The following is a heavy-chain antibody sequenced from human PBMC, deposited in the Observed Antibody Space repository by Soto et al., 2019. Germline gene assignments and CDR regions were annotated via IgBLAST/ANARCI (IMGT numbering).Heavy chain of an antibody. CDR3: AHRAGDREAY. Sequence: QITLKESGPTLVKPTQTLTLTCTFSGFSLNTGGVGVGWIRQPPGKALEWLALIYWDDDKRYSPSLESRLTITKDTSKNPVALTMTNVDPVDTATYYCAHRAGDREAYWGQGTLVTVSS. V-gene: IGHV2-5*02. CDR2: IYWDDDK. J-gene: IGHJ4*02. CDR1: GFSLNTGGVG. D-gene: IGHD4-17*01.